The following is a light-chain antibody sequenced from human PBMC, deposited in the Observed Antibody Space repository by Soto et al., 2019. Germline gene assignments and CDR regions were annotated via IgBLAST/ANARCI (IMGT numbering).Light chain of an antibody. CDR3: QQYDTSAT. Sequence: ILLTQSPGTLSLSPGERATLSCRASRSVSASYLAWYQQKPGQAPRLLIYGASSRATGFPDRFSGSGSGTDFTLTISRLEPEDSAVYYCQQYDTSATFGQGTKLEI. CDR2: GAS. CDR1: RSVSASY. J-gene: IGKJ2*01. V-gene: IGKV3-20*01.